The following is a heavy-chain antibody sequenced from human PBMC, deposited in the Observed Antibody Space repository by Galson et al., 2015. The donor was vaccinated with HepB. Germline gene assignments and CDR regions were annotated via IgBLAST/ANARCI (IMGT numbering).Heavy chain of an antibody. CDR3: ARDGGSPGPFDY. D-gene: IGHD6-13*01. J-gene: IGHJ4*02. CDR1: GFTFSSYT. V-gene: IGHV3-30-3*01. Sequence: LRLSCAASGFTFSSYTMHWVRQAPGKGLEWVAVISYDGSNIYYADSVKGRFTISRDNSKNTLYLQMNSLRAEDTAVYYCARDGGSPGPFDYWGQGTLVTVSS. CDR2: ISYDGSNI.